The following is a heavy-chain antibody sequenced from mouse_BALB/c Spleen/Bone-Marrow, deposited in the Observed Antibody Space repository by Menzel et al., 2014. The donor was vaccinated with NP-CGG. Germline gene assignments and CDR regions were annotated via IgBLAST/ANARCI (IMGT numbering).Heavy chain of an antibody. Sequence: QVQLQQSGAELVKPGASVKLSCKASGYTFTSYYMYWVKQRPGQGLEWIGEINPSNGGTNFNEEFKSKATLTVDKSSSTAYMQLSSLTSEDSAVYYCTRSGTSWLRRSWYFDVWGAGTTVTVSP. CDR2: INPSNGGT. V-gene: IGHV1S81*02. J-gene: IGHJ1*01. CDR3: TRSGTSWLRRSWYFDV. D-gene: IGHD2-2*01. CDR1: GYTFTSYY.